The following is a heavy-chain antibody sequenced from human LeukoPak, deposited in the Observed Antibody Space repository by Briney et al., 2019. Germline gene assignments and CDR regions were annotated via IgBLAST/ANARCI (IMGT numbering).Heavy chain of an antibody. J-gene: IGHJ3*02. CDR1: GGSISSYY. Sequence: PSETLSLTCTVSGGSISSYYWSWIRQPPGKGLEWIGYIYYSGSTNYNPSLKSRVTMSVDTSKNQFSLKLSSVTAADTAVYYCARVRGYGDHPDAFDIWGQGTMVTVSS. V-gene: IGHV4-59*12. D-gene: IGHD4-17*01. CDR2: IYYSGST. CDR3: ARVRGYGDHPDAFDI.